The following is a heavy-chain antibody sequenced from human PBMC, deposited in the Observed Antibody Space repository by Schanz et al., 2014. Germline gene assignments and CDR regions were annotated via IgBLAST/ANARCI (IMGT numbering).Heavy chain of an antibody. V-gene: IGHV3-66*01. CDR3: ARVHHYDPSGWGYFDY. J-gene: IGHJ4*02. D-gene: IGHD3-22*01. CDR1: GFTVSSNH. CDR2: IYSGIGA. Sequence: EVQLVESGGGFVQPGGSLRLSCAVSGFTVSSNHMSWVRQAPGKGLEWVSVIYSGIGAYYAGSVKDRFTVSRDNSKNTVYLQMNRLRAEDTAVYYCARVHHYDPSGWGYFDYWGQGALVTVSS.